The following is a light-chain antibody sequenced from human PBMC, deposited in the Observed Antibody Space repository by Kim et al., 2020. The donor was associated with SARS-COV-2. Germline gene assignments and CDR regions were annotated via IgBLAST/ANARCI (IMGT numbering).Light chain of an antibody. J-gene: IGKJ2*01. CDR3: QHYSRFPYT. CDR1: ENIGTW. V-gene: IGKV1-5*03. Sequence: DIQMTQSSSTLSASVGDRVTITCRASENIGTWLAWYQQKPGRAPSLLIYLASTLESGVPSRFSGTGSGTEFSLSITSLQPDDFATYYCQHYSRFPYTFGQGTELEI. CDR2: LAS.